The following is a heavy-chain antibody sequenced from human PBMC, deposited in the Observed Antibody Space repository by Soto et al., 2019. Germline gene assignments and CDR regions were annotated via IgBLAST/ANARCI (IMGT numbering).Heavy chain of an antibody. V-gene: IGHV1-3*01. J-gene: IGHJ4*02. CDR3: ATATLYYDSSGYYYS. CDR1: GYTFTSYA. CDR2: INAANGNT. Sequence: ASVKVSCKASGYTFTSYAMHWVRQAPGQRLEWKGWINAANGNTKFSQNFKGSLTFTGDTSAGTAYMELGSLSSEDMVLYYCATATLYYDSSGYYYSWGQGTLVTVSS. D-gene: IGHD3-22*01.